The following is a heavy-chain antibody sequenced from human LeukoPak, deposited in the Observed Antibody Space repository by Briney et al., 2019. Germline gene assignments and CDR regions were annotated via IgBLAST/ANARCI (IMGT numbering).Heavy chain of an antibody. CDR3: ARAPGIAARKVYYYYYMDV. Sequence: SVKVSCKASGGTFSSYTISWVRQAPGQGLEWMGRIIPILGIANYAQKFQGRVTITADESTSTAYMELSSLRSEDTAVYYCARAPGIAARKVYYYYYMDVWGKGTTVTVSS. D-gene: IGHD6-6*01. V-gene: IGHV1-69*02. J-gene: IGHJ6*03. CDR1: GGTFSSYT. CDR2: IIPILGIA.